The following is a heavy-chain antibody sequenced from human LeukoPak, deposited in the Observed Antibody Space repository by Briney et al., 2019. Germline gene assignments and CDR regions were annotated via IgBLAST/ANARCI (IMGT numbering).Heavy chain of an antibody. D-gene: IGHD3-10*01. CDR1: GYSLTELS. J-gene: IGHJ4*02. Sequence: ASVTVSCKVSGYSLTELSMHWVRQAPGKGLEWMGGFDPEDGETIYAQNFQGRVTMTEDTSTDTAYMELSSLRSEDTAVYYCATKIVLLWFGNGLFDYWGQGTLVTVSS. V-gene: IGHV1-24*01. CDR2: FDPEDGET. CDR3: ATKIVLLWFGNGLFDY.